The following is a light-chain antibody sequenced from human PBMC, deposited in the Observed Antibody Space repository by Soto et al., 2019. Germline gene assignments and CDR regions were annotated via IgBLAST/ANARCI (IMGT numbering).Light chain of an antibody. V-gene: IGKV3-11*01. J-gene: IGKJ3*01. CDR1: QSVSSY. CDR2: DAS. CDR3: QQRSNWRGT. Sequence: EIVLTQSPATLSLSPGERATLSCRASQSVSSYLAWYQQKPGQAPRLLIYDASNRATGIPARFSGSGSGTDFTLTISSLEPEDFAVYYCQQRSNWRGTFGPGPKVDIK.